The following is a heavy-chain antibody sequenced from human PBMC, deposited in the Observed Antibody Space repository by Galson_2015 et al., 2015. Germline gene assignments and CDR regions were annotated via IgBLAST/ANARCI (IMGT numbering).Heavy chain of an antibody. CDR1: GFAFSGYS. D-gene: IGHD3-16*01. CDR2: ISGRSDYI. J-gene: IGHJ3*02. CDR3: ARELDYIPEI. V-gene: IGHV3-21*01. Sequence: SLRLSCAASGFAFSGYSMNWVRQAPGKGLEWVSSISGRSDYIHYADSVKGRFTVSRDSAKNSLYLQMNSLTAEDTAVYYCARELDYIPEIWGQGTMVTVSS.